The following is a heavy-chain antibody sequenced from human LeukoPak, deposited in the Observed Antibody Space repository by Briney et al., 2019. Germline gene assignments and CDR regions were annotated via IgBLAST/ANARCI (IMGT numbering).Heavy chain of an antibody. CDR3: ARDLRFGGVYYGDYDGAFDI. CDR1: GYTFTGYY. D-gene: IGHD4-17*01. Sequence: ASVKVSCKASGYTFTGYYMHWVRQAPGQGLEWMGWINPNSGGTNYAQKFQGRVTMTRDTSINTAYMELSRLRSDDTAVYYCARDLRFGGVYYGDYDGAFDIWGQGTMVTVSS. V-gene: IGHV1-2*02. J-gene: IGHJ3*02. CDR2: INPNSGGT.